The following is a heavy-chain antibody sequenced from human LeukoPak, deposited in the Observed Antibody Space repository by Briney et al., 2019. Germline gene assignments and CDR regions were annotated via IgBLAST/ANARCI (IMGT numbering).Heavy chain of an antibody. CDR3: ARSIPPYYDILTGYGPLY. D-gene: IGHD3-9*01. CDR2: INPNSGGT. CDR1: GYTFTGYF. Sequence: ASVKVSCKASGYTFTGYFMHWVRQAPGQGLEWMGRINPNSGGTNYAQKFQGRVTMTSDTSISTAYMELRRLRSDDTAVYYCARSIPPYYDILTGYGPLYWGQGTLVTVSS. V-gene: IGHV1-2*06. J-gene: IGHJ4*02.